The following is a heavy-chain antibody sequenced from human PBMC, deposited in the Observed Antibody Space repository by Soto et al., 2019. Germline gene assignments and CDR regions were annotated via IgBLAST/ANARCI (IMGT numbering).Heavy chain of an antibody. CDR2: IYYSGST. Sequence: SETLSLTCTVSGGSISSSSYYWGWIRQPPGKGLEWIGSIYYSGSTDYNPSLKSRVTISVDTSKNQFSLKLSSVTAADTAVYYCARRPYDYVWGSYRYYFDYWGQGTLVTVSS. V-gene: IGHV4-39*01. J-gene: IGHJ4*02. D-gene: IGHD3-16*02. CDR3: ARRPYDYVWGSYRYYFDY. CDR1: GGSISSSSYY.